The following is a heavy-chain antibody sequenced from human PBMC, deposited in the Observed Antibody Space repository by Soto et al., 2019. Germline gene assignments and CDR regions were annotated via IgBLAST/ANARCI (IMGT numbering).Heavy chain of an antibody. CDR3: ARGGHIAVVTASFDY. D-gene: IGHD2-21*02. Sequence: ASVKVSCKTSGYTFTNFGINWARLAPGQALEWMGVIHPSGGGTTYAQKFLGRVTVTRDTSTSTVFMELSSLRSDDTAVYYCARGGHIAVVTASFDYWGQGTLVTVSS. V-gene: IGHV1-46*03. CDR1: GYTFTNFG. J-gene: IGHJ4*02. CDR2: IHPSGGGT.